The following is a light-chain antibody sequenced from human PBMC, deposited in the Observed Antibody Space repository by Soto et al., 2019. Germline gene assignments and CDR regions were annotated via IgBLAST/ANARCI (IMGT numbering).Light chain of an antibody. Sequence: EIVFTQAPCTLSWSPGERASLSCRASQILSSSDLAWYQPKPGQAPRLLIYGASTRATGVPARFSGGGSGTESTLTITSLQSEDFAVYCCQQYNNWPLTFGTGTTLEIK. V-gene: IGKV3D-15*01. CDR1: QILSSSD. J-gene: IGKJ5*01. CDR3: QQYNNWPLT. CDR2: GAS.